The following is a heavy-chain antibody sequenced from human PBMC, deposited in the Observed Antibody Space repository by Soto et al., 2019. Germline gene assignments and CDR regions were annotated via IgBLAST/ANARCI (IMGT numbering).Heavy chain of an antibody. J-gene: IGHJ6*02. V-gene: IGHV4-31*03. CDR2: IDYSGST. CDR3: ARADRITNLHAVDV. Sequence: SETLSLTCSVSSGSITSETYYWSWIRQHPGRGLEWIGHIDYSGSTFYNPSLQSRLTVSVDTSRNQFSLKLSSVTAADTAVYYCARADRITNLHAVDVWGQGTTVTVSS. D-gene: IGHD3-3*01. CDR1: SGSITSETYY.